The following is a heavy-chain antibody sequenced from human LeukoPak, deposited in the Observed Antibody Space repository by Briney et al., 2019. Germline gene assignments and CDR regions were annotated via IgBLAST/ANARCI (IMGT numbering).Heavy chain of an antibody. J-gene: IGHJ4*02. CDR3: AKDGAWLRFDD. Sequence: PGGSLRLSCAASGFTLSSYAMSWVRQAAGKGLEWVSAISGSGGSTYYADSVKGRFTISRDNSKNTLYLPMNSLRAEDTAVYYCAKDGAWLRFDDWGQGILVIVSS. CDR2: ISGSGGST. D-gene: IGHD3-22*01. CDR1: GFTLSSYA. V-gene: IGHV3-23*01.